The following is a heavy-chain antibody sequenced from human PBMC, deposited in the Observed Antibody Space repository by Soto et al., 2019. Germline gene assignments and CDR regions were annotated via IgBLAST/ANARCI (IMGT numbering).Heavy chain of an antibody. J-gene: IGHJ6*02. CDR3: ATRVHGDYPGKDYYVMDV. V-gene: IGHV5-51*01. Sequence: PGESLKISCKGSGYSFTSYWIGWVRQMPGKGLEWMGIIYPGDSETRYSPSFQGQVTISADKSISTAYLQWSSLKASDTAMYYCATRVHGDYPGKDYYVMDVWGQGTSVTVSS. CDR1: GYSFTSYW. CDR2: IYPGDSET. D-gene: IGHD2-21*01.